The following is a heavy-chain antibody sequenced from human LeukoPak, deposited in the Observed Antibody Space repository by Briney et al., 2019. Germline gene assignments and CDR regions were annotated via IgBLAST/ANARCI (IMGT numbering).Heavy chain of an antibody. CDR2: IKQDGSEK. V-gene: IGHV3-7*03. D-gene: IGHD3-22*01. CDR3: AKDKGYYYDSSGYYPGAFDI. Sequence: GGSLRLSCAASGFTFSSYWVSWVRQAPGKGLEWVANIKQDGSEKYYVDSVKGRFTISRDNAKNSLYLQMNSLRAEDTALYYCAKDKGYYYDSSGYYPGAFDIWGQGTMVTVSS. J-gene: IGHJ3*02. CDR1: GFTFSSYW.